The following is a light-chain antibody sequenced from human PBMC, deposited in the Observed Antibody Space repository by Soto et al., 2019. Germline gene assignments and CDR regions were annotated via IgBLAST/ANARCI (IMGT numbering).Light chain of an antibody. Sequence: QSVLTQPASVSGSPGQSITISCTGTSSDVGGYNYVSWYQQHPGEAPKLMIYEVTNRPSGVSNRFSGSRSGNTASLTISGLQAEDEAYYYCNAYTTSNTWVFGGGTKVTVL. CDR3: NAYTTSNTWV. CDR2: EVT. CDR1: SSDVGGYNY. V-gene: IGLV2-14*01. J-gene: IGLJ3*02.